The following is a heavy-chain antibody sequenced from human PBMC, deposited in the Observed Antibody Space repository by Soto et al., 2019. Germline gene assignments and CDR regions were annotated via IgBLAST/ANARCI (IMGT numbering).Heavy chain of an antibody. Sequence: SVKVSCKASGGTFSSYAISWVRQVPGQGLEWMGGIIPIFGTANYAQKFQGRVTITADESTSTAYMELSSLRSEDTAVYYCARSYYDYVWGSYRSYYFDYWGQGPLVTVSS. CDR3: ARSYYDYVWGSYRSYYFDY. D-gene: IGHD3-16*02. CDR2: IIPIFGTA. CDR1: GGTFSSYA. J-gene: IGHJ4*02. V-gene: IGHV1-69*13.